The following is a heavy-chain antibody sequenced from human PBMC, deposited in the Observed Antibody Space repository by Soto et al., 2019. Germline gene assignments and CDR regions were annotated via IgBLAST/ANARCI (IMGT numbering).Heavy chain of an antibody. J-gene: IGHJ5*02. CDR3: AREESRSPGGGFDP. CDR1: GGTFSSYA. CDR2: IIPIFGTA. V-gene: IGHV1-69*06. D-gene: IGHD6-6*01. Sequence: QVQLVQSGAEVKKPGSSVKVSCKASGGTFSSYAISWVRQAPGQGLEWMGGIIPIFGTANYAQKFQGRVTITADKSTSTAERELSSLRSEDRAVYYCAREESRSPGGGFDPWGQGTLVTVSS.